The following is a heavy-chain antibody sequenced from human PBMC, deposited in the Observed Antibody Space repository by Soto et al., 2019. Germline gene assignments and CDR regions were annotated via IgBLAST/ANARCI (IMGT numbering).Heavy chain of an antibody. CDR3: GRRRGGFEP. J-gene: IGHJ5*02. CDR1: CASLSDNY. Sequence: SETLSLTCSVYCASLSDNYCNWLRQPPGKGLEWIGEINHSGNTNYNPSLRSRVTISIDTYTNQLSLNLRSVSAAATAVYYCGRRRGGFEPWGQRSPVTVFS. CDR2: INHSGNT. V-gene: IGHV4-34*01.